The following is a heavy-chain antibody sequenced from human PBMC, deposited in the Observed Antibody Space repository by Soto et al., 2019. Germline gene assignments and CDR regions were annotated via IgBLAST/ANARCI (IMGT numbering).Heavy chain of an antibody. V-gene: IGHV3-23*01. CDR2: ISGSGGST. CDR3: AMSIAAAGTGYWYFDL. D-gene: IGHD6-13*01. J-gene: IGHJ2*01. CDR1: GFTFSSYA. Sequence: EVQLLESGGGLVQPGGSLRLSCAASGFTFSSYAMSWVRQAPGKGLEWVSAISGSGGSTYYADSMKGRFTISRDNSKNTLYLQMNSLRAEDTAVYYCAMSIAAAGTGYWYFDLWGRGTLVTVSS.